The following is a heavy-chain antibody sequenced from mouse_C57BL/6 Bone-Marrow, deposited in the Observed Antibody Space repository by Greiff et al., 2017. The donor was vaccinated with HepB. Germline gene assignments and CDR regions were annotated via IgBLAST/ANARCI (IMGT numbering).Heavy chain of an antibody. CDR3: VSNDGSTDWFAY. J-gene: IGHJ3*01. D-gene: IGHD1-1*01. CDR1: GFTFNTYA. CDR2: IRSKSSNYAT. Sequence: EVQLVESGGGLVQPKGSLKLSCAASGFTFNTYAMHWVRQAPGKGLEWVARIRSKSSNYATYYADSVKDRFTISRDDSQSMLYLKMNNLKTEDTAMYYSVSNDGSTDWFAYWGQGTLVTVSA. V-gene: IGHV10-3*01.